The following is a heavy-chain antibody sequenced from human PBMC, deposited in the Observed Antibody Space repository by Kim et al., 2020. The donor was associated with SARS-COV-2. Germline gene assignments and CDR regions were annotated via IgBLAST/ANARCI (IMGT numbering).Heavy chain of an antibody. J-gene: IGHJ4*02. CDR2: IYPGDSDT. D-gene: IGHD2-8*01. CDR3: ARIGARDMLPNSFDY. Sequence: GESLKISCKGSGYSFTSYWIGWVRQMPGKGLEWMGIIYPGDSDTRYSPSFQGQVTISADKSISTAYLQWSSLKASDTAMYYCARIGARDMLPNSFDYWGQGTLVTVSS. CDR1: GYSFTSYW. V-gene: IGHV5-51*01.